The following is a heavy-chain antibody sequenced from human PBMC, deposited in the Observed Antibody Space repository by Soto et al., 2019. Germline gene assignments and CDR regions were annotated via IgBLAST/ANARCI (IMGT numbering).Heavy chain of an antibody. CDR2: IIPILGIA. J-gene: IGHJ3*02. D-gene: IGHD3-10*01. V-gene: IGHV1-69*02. CDR1: GGTFSSYT. Sequence: QVQLVQSGAEVKKPGSSVKVSCKASGGTFSSYTISWVRQAPGQGLEWMGRIIPILGIANYAQKFQGRVTIPADKCTSTACMELSSLRSEDTAVYYCARRGARESDAFDIWGQGTMVTVSS. CDR3: ARRGARESDAFDI.